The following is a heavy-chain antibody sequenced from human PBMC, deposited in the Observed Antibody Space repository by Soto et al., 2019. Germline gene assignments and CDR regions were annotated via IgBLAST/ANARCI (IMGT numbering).Heavy chain of an antibody. Sequence: GGSLRLSCAASGFTFSSYEMNWVRQAPGKGLEGVSYISSSGSTIYYADSVKGRFTISRDNAKNSLYLQMNSLRAEDTAVYYCAREPYSSSWYGEGSYYYYGMDVWGQGTTVTVSS. J-gene: IGHJ6*02. D-gene: IGHD6-13*01. CDR2: ISSSGSTI. V-gene: IGHV3-48*03. CDR1: GFTFSSYE. CDR3: AREPYSSSWYGEGSYYYYGMDV.